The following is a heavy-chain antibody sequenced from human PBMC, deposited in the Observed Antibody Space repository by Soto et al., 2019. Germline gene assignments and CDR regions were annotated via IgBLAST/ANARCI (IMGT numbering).Heavy chain of an antibody. CDR2: VIPIFGKP. Sequence: QVQLVQSGAEVKKSGSPVKVSCTASGGTFSSYSINWVRQAPGQGLEWMGGVIPIFGKPTYAQKFQGRLTITADKSTSTAYMELTSLRYDDTAVYYCARERSYYYAMAVWGQGTTVTVSS. CDR3: ARERSYYYAMAV. J-gene: IGHJ6*02. V-gene: IGHV1-69*06. CDR1: GGTFSSYS.